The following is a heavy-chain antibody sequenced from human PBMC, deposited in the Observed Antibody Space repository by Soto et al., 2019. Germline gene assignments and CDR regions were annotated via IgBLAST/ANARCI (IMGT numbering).Heavy chain of an antibody. CDR3: ASDVGLDSDDFFAY. CDR1: GFTFTSYG. D-gene: IGHD3-9*01. V-gene: IGHV3-23*01. CDR2: IRGDGGQT. Sequence: GGSLRLSCTASGFTFTSYGMGWVRQAPGKGLQWVSTIRGDGGQTHYTDSVKGRFSIARDNSKNTVYLQMDSLRAEDTAMYFCASDVGLDSDDFFAYWRQVTQVTVSS. J-gene: IGHJ4*02.